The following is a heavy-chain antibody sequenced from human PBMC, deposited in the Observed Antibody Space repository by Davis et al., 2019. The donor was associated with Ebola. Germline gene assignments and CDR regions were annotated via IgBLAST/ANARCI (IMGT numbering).Heavy chain of an antibody. CDR1: GGSISSGGWY. CDR2: IYSSGST. V-gene: IGHV4-31*03. Sequence: PSETLSLTCSVSGGSISSGGWYWNWIRQHPGKGLEWIGYIYSSGSTYYSPSLRSRLTISKDTSKNQFSLKLNSVTAADTALYYCARHLYSGSYPLFWDFWGQGTLVTVSS. D-gene: IGHD1-26*01. CDR3: ARHLYSGSYPLFWDF. J-gene: IGHJ4*02.